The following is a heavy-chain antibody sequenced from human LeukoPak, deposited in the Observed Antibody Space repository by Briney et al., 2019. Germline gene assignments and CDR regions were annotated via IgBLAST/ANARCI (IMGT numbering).Heavy chain of an antibody. J-gene: IGHJ3*02. CDR1: GFTFSDYY. Sequence: GGSLRLSCAASGFTFSDYYMGWVRQAPGRGLEWVSAISGSGGSTYYADSVKGRFTISRDNSKNTLYLQMNSLRAEDTAVYYCAKPLPNTITGEGIWGQGTMVTVSS. D-gene: IGHD1-20*01. V-gene: IGHV3-23*01. CDR3: AKPLPNTITGEGI. CDR2: ISGSGGST.